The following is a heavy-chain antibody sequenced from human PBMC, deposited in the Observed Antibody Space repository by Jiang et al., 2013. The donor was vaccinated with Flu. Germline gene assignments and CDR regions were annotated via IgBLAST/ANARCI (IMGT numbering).Heavy chain of an antibody. Sequence: QLVESGAEVKKPGESLKISCKGSGYSFTSYWIGWVRQMPGKGLEWMGIIYPGDSDTRYSPSFQGQVTISADKSISTAYLQWSSLKASDTAMYYCARAGLRLGELSLPDYWGQGTLVTVSS. V-gene: IGHV5-51*01. J-gene: IGHJ4*02. CDR1: GYSFTSYW. CDR3: ARAGLRLGELSLPDY. CDR2: IYPGDSDT. D-gene: IGHD3-16*02.